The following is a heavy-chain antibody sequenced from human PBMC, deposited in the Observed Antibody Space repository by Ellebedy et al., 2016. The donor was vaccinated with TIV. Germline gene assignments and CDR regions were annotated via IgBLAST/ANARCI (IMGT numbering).Heavy chain of an antibody. CDR3: ARDHPYYYYGMDV. J-gene: IGHJ6*02. CDR1: GFTFDDYA. Sequence: PGGSLRLSCAASGFTFDDYAMHWVRQAPGKGLEWVSGISWNSGTIYYADSVKGRFTISRDNAKNSLYLQMNSLRAEDTAVYYCARDHPYYYYGMDVWGQGTTVTVSS. V-gene: IGHV3-9*01. CDR2: ISWNSGTI.